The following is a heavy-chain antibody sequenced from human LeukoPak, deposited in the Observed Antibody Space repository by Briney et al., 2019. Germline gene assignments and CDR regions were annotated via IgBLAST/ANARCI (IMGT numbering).Heavy chain of an antibody. V-gene: IGHV1-18*01. Sequence: ASVKVSCKASGYTFTSYGISWVRQAPGQGLEWMGWISAYNGNTNYAQKLQGRVTVTTDTSTSTAYMELRSLRSDDTAVYYCAGRILQSRYGMDVWGQGTTVTVSS. CDR2: ISAYNGNT. CDR3: AGRILQSRYGMDV. J-gene: IGHJ6*02. D-gene: IGHD2-15*01. CDR1: GYTFTSYG.